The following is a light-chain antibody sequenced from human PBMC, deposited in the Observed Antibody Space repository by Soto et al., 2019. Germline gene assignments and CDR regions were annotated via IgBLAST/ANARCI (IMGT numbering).Light chain of an antibody. CDR3: EERYNTPTCT. V-gene: IGKV1-39*01. CDR1: QSISNY. Sequence: DIQMTQSPPSLSASVGDRFTITCRASQSISNYVNWYQHKPGKAPMLLIHSASTLHTGVPSRFSGSGSGTVFTLTISSPAPEAVATYLGEERYNTPTCTFGHGPKV. CDR2: SAS. J-gene: IGKJ3*01.